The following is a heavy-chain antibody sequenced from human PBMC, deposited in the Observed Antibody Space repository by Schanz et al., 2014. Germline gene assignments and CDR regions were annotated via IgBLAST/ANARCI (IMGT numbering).Heavy chain of an antibody. Sequence: QVQLVESGGGVVQPGGSLTLSCAASKFTFSGYGMHWVRQAPGKGLEWVAVISYDGSHKDYADSVKGRFTISRDNSKNTLYLQMNSLRAEDTAVYYCARDRQQLVGRIGYYYGMDVWGQGTTVTVSS. CDR3: ARDRQQLVGRIGYYYGMDV. CDR2: ISYDGSHK. D-gene: IGHD6-13*01. J-gene: IGHJ6*02. V-gene: IGHV3-30*19. CDR1: KFTFSGYG.